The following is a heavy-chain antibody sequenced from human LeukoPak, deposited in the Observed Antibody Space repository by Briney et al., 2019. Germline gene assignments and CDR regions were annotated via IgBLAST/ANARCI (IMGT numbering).Heavy chain of an antibody. Sequence: GGSLILSCAASGVMFPSYWMTWVRQAPGKGLEWVANIKQDGSEKYYVDSVKGRFTISRDNAKISVYLQMNSLRAEDTAVYYCARRHHFGFLDSWGQGTLVTVSS. D-gene: IGHD3-10*01. CDR3: ARRHHFGFLDS. CDR1: GVMFPSYW. V-gene: IGHV3-7*04. CDR2: IKQDGSEK. J-gene: IGHJ4*02.